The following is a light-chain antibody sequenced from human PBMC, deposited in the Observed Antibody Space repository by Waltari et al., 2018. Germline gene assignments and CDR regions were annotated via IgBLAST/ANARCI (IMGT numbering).Light chain of an antibody. Sequence: DIVLTQSPGPLSLSPGERATLSCRASQSVGRTLAWYQQRPGQAPRLLMYGASSRAANIPDRFGGSGSGTDFSLTINRLEPEDFAAYYCQHYLRLPVSFGQGTKVEIK. J-gene: IGKJ1*01. CDR1: QSVGRT. V-gene: IGKV3-20*01. CDR2: GAS. CDR3: QHYLRLPVS.